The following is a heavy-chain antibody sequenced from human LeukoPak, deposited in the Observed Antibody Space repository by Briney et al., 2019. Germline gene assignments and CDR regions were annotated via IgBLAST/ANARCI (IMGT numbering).Heavy chain of an antibody. CDR3: ARVLRYCSSTSCYCWFDP. CDR2: ISAYNGNT. D-gene: IGHD2-2*01. V-gene: IGHV1-18*01. CDR1: GYTFTSYG. Sequence: ASVKVSCKASGYTFTSYGISWVRQAPGQGLEWVGWISAYNGNTNYAQKLQGRVTMTTDTSTSTAYMELRSLRSDDTAVYYCARVLRYCSSTSCYCWFDPWGQGTLVTVSS. J-gene: IGHJ5*02.